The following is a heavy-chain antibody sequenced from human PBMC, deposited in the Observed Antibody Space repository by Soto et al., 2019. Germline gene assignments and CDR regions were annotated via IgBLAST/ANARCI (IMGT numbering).Heavy chain of an antibody. CDR2: IHYSGATP. D-gene: IGHD2-2*01. CDR1: GYTFTNYY. V-gene: IGHV1-46*01. Sequence: QVQLVQSGAEVKRPGASVKVSCKASGYTFTNYYMHWVRQAPGQGLEWMGVIHYSGATPTYAQKFQGRVTMARDTSTSTVYVELSSLRSDDTAVYYCARVVPGAEAWFGPWGQGTLVTVSS. J-gene: IGHJ5*02. CDR3: ARVVPGAEAWFGP.